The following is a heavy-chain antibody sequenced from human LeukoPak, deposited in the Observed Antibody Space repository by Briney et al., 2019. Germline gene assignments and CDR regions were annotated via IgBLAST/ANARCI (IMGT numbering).Heavy chain of an antibody. Sequence: SETLSLTCTVSGGSISSSSYYWGWIRQPPGKGLEWIGSIYYSGSTYYNPSLKSRVTISVATSKNRFSLKLSSVTAADTAVYYCARHPIIAAAGTDFDYWGQGTLVTVSS. CDR2: IYYSGST. CDR3: ARHPIIAAAGTDFDY. D-gene: IGHD6-13*01. J-gene: IGHJ4*02. V-gene: IGHV4-39*01. CDR1: GGSISSSSYY.